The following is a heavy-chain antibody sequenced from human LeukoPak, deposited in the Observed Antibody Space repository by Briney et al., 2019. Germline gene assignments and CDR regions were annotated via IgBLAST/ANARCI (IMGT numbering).Heavy chain of an antibody. D-gene: IGHD5-12*01. CDR3: ARAIVTTNSDAFDI. J-gene: IGHJ3*02. CDR2: IYSSGSI. V-gene: IGHV4-61*02. Sequence: SETLSLTCTVSGGSISSGSYYWTWIRQPAGKALEWIGRIYSSGSINYNPSLKSRVTISVDTSKNQFSLKLSSVTAADTAVYYCARAIVTTNSDAFDIWGQGTMVTVSS. CDR1: GGSISSGSYY.